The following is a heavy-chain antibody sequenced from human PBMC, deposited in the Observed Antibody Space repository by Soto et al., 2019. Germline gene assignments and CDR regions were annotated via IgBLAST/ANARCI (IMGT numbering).Heavy chain of an antibody. CDR2: ISAYNGNT. D-gene: IGHD3-3*01. CDR3: ARSNRFLEWLLSMDV. CDR1: GHTFTGYY. Sequence: ASVKVSCKASGHTFTGYYMHWVRQAPGQGLEWMGWISAYNGNTNYAQKLQGRVTMTTDTSTSTAYMELRSLRSDDTAVYYCARSNRFLEWLLSMDVWGQGTTVTVSS. J-gene: IGHJ6*02. V-gene: IGHV1-18*04.